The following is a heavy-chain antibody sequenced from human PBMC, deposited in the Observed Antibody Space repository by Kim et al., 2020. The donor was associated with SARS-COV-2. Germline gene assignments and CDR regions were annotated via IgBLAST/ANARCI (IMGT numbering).Heavy chain of an antibody. CDR3: ARGRGSSWPYYFDY. Sequence: GGSLRLSCAASGFTFSSYWMSWVRQAPGKGLEWVANIKQDGSEKYYVDSVKGRFTISRDNAKNSLYLQMNSLRAEDTAVYYCARGRGSSWPYYFDYWGQGTLVTVSS. CDR2: IKQDGSEK. D-gene: IGHD6-13*01. V-gene: IGHV3-7*01. J-gene: IGHJ4*02. CDR1: GFTFSSYW.